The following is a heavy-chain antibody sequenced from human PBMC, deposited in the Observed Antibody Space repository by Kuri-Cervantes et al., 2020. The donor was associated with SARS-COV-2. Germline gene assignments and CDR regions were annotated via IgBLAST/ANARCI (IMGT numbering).Heavy chain of an antibody. CDR2: ISYDGNNK. D-gene: IGHD2-15*01. CDR1: GFTFTSHA. Sequence: GRSLRLSCAVSGFTFTSHAMHWVRQAPGSGLEWVALISYDGNNKFYADSVKGRFTISRDNSKNTLYLQMNSLRAEDTAVYYCAKDQHGIVAVVAAVDYWGQGTLATVSS. CDR3: AKDQHGIVAVVAAVDY. J-gene: IGHJ4*02. V-gene: IGHV3-30*18.